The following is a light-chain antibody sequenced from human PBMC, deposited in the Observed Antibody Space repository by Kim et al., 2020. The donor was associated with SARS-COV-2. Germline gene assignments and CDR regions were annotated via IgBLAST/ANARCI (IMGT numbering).Light chain of an antibody. V-gene: IGLV1-40*01. CDR2: GNS. CDR3: QSYDSSLSGVV. Sequence: RVTISCTGSSSNIGAGYDVHWYQQLPGTAPKLLIYGNSNRPSGVPDRFSGSKSGTSTSLAIIGLQAEDEADYYCQSYDSSLSGVVFGGGTQLTVL. J-gene: IGLJ2*01. CDR1: SSNIGAGYD.